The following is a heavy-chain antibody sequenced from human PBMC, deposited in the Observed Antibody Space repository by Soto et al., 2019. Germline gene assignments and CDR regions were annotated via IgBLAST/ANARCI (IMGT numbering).Heavy chain of an antibody. CDR2: INSDGSST. Sequence: GGSLRLSCAASGFTFSSYWMHWVRQAPGKGLVWVSRINSDGSSTSYADSVKGRFTISRDNAKNTLYLQMNSLRAEDTAVYYCARGTLDDSGSDYYYYGMDVWGQGTTVTVSS. J-gene: IGHJ6*02. CDR1: GFTFSSYW. V-gene: IGHV3-74*01. D-gene: IGHD5-12*01. CDR3: ARGTLDDSGSDYYYYGMDV.